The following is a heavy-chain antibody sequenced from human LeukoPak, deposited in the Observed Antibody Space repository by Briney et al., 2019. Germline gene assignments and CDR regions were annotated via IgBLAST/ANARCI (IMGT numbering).Heavy chain of an antibody. V-gene: IGHV3-23*01. CDR1: GFTFSRNA. CDR2: MRGNGVGT. D-gene: IGHD3-22*01. J-gene: IGHJ4*02. CDR3: AKDANYFDSGSYLIPFDF. Sequence: GRSLILSCAASGFTFSRNAMNCVRQPPGKGLEWVASMRGNGVGTYYADSVKGRVHTSRNNSKNTLYLQMNSLRTDDTAVYHCAKDANYFDSGSYLIPFDFWGQGTLVTVSS.